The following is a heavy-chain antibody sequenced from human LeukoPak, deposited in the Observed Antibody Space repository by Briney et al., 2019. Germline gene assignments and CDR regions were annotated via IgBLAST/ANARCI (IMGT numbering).Heavy chain of an antibody. CDR1: GFTFSSYN. V-gene: IGHV3-21*06. CDR3: ARDLRL. Sequence: GGSLRLSCAASGFTFSSYNMNWVSQAPGKGLEWVSSISSGGNYIYYADSVKGRFTISRDNAKNSLYLQMNSLRADDAAVYYCARDLRLWGQGTLVTVSS. CDR2: ISSGGNYI. J-gene: IGHJ4*02.